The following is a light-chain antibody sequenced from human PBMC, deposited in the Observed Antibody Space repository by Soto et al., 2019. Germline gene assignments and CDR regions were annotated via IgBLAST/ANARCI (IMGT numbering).Light chain of an antibody. J-gene: IGLJ1*01. CDR3: SSYTGGNPSYV. V-gene: IGLV2-8*01. Sequence: QSALTQPPSASGSPGQSVTISCTGTSSDVGGYDYVSWYQQHPGKAPKLLIYEVTIRPSGVSDRFPGSKSGNTASLTVSGLQAEDEPDYYCSSYTGGNPSYVFGTGTKV. CDR2: EVT. CDR1: SSDVGGYDY.